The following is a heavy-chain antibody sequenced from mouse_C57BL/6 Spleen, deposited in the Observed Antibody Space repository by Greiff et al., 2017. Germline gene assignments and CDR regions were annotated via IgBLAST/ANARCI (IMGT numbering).Heavy chain of an antibody. V-gene: IGHV1-81*01. CDR3: ARRGAGYYDYDGAY. J-gene: IGHJ3*01. Sequence: VQLQQSGAELARPGASVKLSCKASGYTFTSYGISWVKQRTGQGLEWIGEIYPRSGNTYYNEKFKGKATLTADKSSSTAYMELRSLTSEDSAVYFCARRGAGYYDYDGAYWGQGTLVTVSA. D-gene: IGHD2-4*01. CDR1: GYTFTSYG. CDR2: IYPRSGNT.